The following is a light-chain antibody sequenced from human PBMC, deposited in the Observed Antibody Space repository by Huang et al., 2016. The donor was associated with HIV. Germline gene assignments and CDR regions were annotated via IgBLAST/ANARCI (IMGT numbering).Light chain of an antibody. CDR3: QQYKSWPPRLT. CDR1: QSVERS. Sequence: IVMTKSPPTLSVFPGQRATLSCRASQSVERSLAWYQQKPGQAPRLLIYDASIRATGIPARFSGSGSETQFSLTISGLQSEDFAIYYCQQYKSWPPRLTFGGGTKVEI. J-gene: IGKJ4*01. V-gene: IGKV3-15*01. CDR2: DAS.